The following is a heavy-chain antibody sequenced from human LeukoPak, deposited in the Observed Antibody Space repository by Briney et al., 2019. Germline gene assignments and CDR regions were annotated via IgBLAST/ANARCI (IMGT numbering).Heavy chain of an antibody. CDR2: ISGSGGST. CDR1: GGTFSSYA. V-gene: IGHV3-23*01. CDR3: AKPTDYCSSTSCLGYYYYGMDV. D-gene: IGHD2-2*01. J-gene: IGHJ6*02. Sequence: SCKASGGTFSSYAMSWVRQAPGKGLEWVSAISGSGGSTYYADSVKGRFTISRDNSKNTLYLQMNSLRAEDTAVYYCAKPTDYCSSTSCLGYYYYGMDVWGQGTTVTVSS.